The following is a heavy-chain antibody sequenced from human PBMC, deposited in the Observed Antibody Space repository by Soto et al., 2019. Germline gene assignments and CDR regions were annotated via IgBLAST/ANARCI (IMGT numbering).Heavy chain of an antibody. CDR2: ISSSSSYI. J-gene: IGHJ4*02. CDR1: GFTFSSYS. Sequence: EVQLVESGGGLVKPGGSLRLSCAASGFTFSSYSMNWVRQAPGKGLEWVSSISSSSSYIYYADSVRGRFTISRDNAKNSLYLQLNSLRAGDTAVYYCARGGGQLVPGFDYWGQGTLVTVSS. D-gene: IGHD6-6*01. CDR3: ARGGGQLVPGFDY. V-gene: IGHV3-21*01.